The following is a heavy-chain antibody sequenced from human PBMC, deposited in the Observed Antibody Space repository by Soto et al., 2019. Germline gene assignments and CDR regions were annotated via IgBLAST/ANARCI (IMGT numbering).Heavy chain of an antibody. Sequence: PGGSLRLSCAGSGFTFGDSYMSWIRQAPGKGLEWLSYISPGSRYPAYADSVKGRFTISRDNAKRSLYPQMMSLTAEDTAIYYCVRGGGGGLFDPWGQGTMVTVYS. CDR3: VRGGGGGLFDP. V-gene: IGHV3-11*06. D-gene: IGHD2-15*01. CDR2: ISPGSRYP. CDR1: GFTFGDSY. J-gene: IGHJ5*02.